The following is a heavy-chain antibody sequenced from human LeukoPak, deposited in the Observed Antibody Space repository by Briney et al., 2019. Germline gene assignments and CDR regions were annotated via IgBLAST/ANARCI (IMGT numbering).Heavy chain of an antibody. Sequence: SETLSLTCTVSGGSISSSSYYWGWIRQPPGKGLEGIVSIYYSGSTYYNPSLKSRVTISVDTSKNQFSLKLSSVTAADTAVYYCARRSGYSYEGPINWFDPWGQGTLVTVSS. CDR2: IYYSGST. J-gene: IGHJ5*02. CDR3: ARRSGYSYEGPINWFDP. CDR1: GGSISSSSYY. D-gene: IGHD5-18*01. V-gene: IGHV4-39*01.